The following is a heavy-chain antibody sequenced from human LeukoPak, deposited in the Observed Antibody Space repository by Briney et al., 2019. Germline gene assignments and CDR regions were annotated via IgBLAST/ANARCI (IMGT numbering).Heavy chain of an antibody. CDR3: AKDQVSGRRPDAFDI. D-gene: IGHD1-26*01. Sequence: GGSLRLSCAASGFTFSSYSMNWVRQAPGKGLEWVSYISSSSSTIYYADSVKGRFTISRDNAKNSLYLQMNSLRAEDTAVYYCAKDQVSGRRPDAFDIWGQGTMVTVSS. CDR1: GFTFSSYS. CDR2: ISSSSSTI. V-gene: IGHV3-48*01. J-gene: IGHJ3*02.